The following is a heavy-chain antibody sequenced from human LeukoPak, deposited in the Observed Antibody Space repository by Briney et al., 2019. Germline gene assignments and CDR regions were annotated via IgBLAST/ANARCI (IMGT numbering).Heavy chain of an antibody. J-gene: IGHJ4*02. CDR3: TTVDGYNPDMIDY. CDR2: IKSKTDGGTT. V-gene: IGHV3-15*01. CDR1: GFTFSNAW. Sequence: GGSLRLSCAASGFTFSNAWMSWVRQAPGKGLEWVGRIKSKTDGGTTDYAAPVKGRFTISRDDSENTLYLQMNSLKTEDTAVYYCTTVDGYNPDMIDYWGQGTLVTVSS. D-gene: IGHD5-24*01.